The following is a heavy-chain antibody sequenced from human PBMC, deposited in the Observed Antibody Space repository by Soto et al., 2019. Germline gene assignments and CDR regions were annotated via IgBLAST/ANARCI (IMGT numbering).Heavy chain of an antibody. Sequence: PGQALQISCKGPGYSFTRYRICRVRQMPGKGLEWMGIIYPGDSDTRYSPSFQGQVTISADKSISTAYLQWSSLKASDTAMYYCARHSSGWANWGQGTLVTVSS. V-gene: IGHV5-51*01. CDR3: ARHSSGWAN. J-gene: IGHJ4*02. D-gene: IGHD6-19*01. CDR2: IYPGDSDT. CDR1: GYSFTRYR.